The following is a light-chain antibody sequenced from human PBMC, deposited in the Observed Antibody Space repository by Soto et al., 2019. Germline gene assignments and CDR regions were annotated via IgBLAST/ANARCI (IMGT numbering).Light chain of an antibody. CDR1: QSISIY. J-gene: IGKJ1*01. Sequence: DIQMTQSPSSLSASVGDRVTITCRASQSISIYLNWYQQKPGKAPNLLIYAASNLQRGVPSRFSGSGSGTNFTLTISGLLPEDFATYYCQQSYNSRVAFGQGTKVAIK. CDR3: QQSYNSRVA. CDR2: AAS. V-gene: IGKV1-39*01.